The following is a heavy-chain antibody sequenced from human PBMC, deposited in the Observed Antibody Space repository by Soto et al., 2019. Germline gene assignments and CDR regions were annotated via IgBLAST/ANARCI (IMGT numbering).Heavy chain of an antibody. Sequence: ASVKVSCTASGYTFTTYAIAWVRQAPGQGLEWVGWISAYNGNTDYAQKLQDRVTMTTDTSTSTAYMELRSLRSDDTAVYYCARDIVVVVAATDPDAFDIWGQGTMVTVSS. CDR1: GYTFTTYA. D-gene: IGHD2-15*01. J-gene: IGHJ3*02. CDR2: ISAYNGNT. CDR3: ARDIVVVVAATDPDAFDI. V-gene: IGHV1-18*01.